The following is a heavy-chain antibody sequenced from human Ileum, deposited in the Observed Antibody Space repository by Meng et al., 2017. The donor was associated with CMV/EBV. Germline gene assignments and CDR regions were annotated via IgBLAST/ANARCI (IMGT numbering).Heavy chain of an antibody. J-gene: IGHJ4*02. V-gene: IGHV3-21*01. CDR2: IDSSGSYK. CDR3: ARDESAGSSLDF. CDR1: GFSFSANG. Sequence: GESLKISCSASGFSFSANGMNWVRQTPEKGLEWVASIDSSGSYKHYADSLEGRFTISRDNAKKSLFLQMIGLRVEDTATYYCARDESAGSSLDFRGQGTLVTVS. D-gene: IGHD3-10*01.